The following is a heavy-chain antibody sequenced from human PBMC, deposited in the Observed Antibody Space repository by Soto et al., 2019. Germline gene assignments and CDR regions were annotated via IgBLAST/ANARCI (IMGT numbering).Heavy chain of an antibody. Sequence: SQTLSLTCAISGDSVSSNSAAWNWIRQSPSRGLEWLGRTYYRSKWYNDYAVSVKSRITINPDTSKNQFSLQLNSVTPEDTAVYYCARDDSKVQLERTSNDYYYYYYMDVWGKGTTVTVSS. V-gene: IGHV6-1*01. J-gene: IGHJ6*03. CDR3: ARDDSKVQLERTSNDYYYYYYMDV. D-gene: IGHD1-1*01. CDR2: TYYRSKWYN. CDR1: GDSVSSNSAA.